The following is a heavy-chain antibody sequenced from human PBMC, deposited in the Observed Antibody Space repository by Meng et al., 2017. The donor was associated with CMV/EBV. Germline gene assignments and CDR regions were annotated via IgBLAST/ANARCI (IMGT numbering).Heavy chain of an antibody. Sequence: EGSLRLSCAASGFTFSSYSMNWVRQAPGKGLEWVSSISSSSSYIYYADSVKGRFTISRDNAKNSLYLQMNSLRAEDTAVYYCARESVAAPPAGYGMDVWGQGTTVTVSS. V-gene: IGHV3-21*01. CDR2: ISSSSSYI. D-gene: IGHD6-6*01. J-gene: IGHJ6*02. CDR1: GFTFSSYS. CDR3: ARESVAAPPAGYGMDV.